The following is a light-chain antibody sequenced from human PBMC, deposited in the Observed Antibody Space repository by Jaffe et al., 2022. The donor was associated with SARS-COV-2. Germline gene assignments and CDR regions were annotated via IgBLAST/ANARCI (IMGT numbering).Light chain of an antibody. J-gene: IGLJ2*01. CDR2: EGS. CDR3: CSYAGSSTH. Sequence: QSALTQPASVSGSPGQSITISCTGTSSDVGSYNLVSWYQQHPGKAPKLMIYEGSKRPSGVSNRFSGSKSGNTASLTISGLQAEDEADYYCCSYAGSSTHFGGGTKLTVL. CDR1: SSDVGSYNL. V-gene: IGLV2-23*01.